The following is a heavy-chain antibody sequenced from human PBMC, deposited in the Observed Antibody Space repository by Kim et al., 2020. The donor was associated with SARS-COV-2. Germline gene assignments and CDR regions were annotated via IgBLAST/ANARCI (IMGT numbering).Heavy chain of an antibody. Sequence: SETLSLTCAVYGGSFSGYYWSWIRQPPGKGLEWIGEINHSGSTNYNPSLKSRVTISVDTSKNQFSLKLSSVTAADTAVYYCARTYSSSWYYWFDPWGQGT. D-gene: IGHD6-13*01. CDR2: INHSGST. V-gene: IGHV4-34*01. CDR1: GGSFSGYY. J-gene: IGHJ5*02. CDR3: ARTYSSSWYYWFDP.